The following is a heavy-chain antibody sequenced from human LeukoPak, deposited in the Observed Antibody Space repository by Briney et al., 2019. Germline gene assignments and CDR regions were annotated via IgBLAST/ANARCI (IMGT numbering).Heavy chain of an antibody. D-gene: IGHD5-18*01. CDR3: ARSQRGYSYGEH. V-gene: IGHV3-74*01. Sequence: PGGSLRLSCAASGFSFSNYWMHRVRQVPGKGLVWVSRVDNDGSGTTYADSVKGRFTISRDNAKNTVYLQMNSLRAEDTAVYYCARSQRGYSYGEHWGQGTPVTVSS. CDR2: VDNDGSGT. J-gene: IGHJ4*02. CDR1: GFSFSNYW.